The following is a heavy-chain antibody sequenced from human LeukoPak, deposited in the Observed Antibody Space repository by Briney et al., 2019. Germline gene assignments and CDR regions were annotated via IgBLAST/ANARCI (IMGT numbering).Heavy chain of an antibody. V-gene: IGHV1-69-2*01. CDR3: ATDAFDI. CDR1: GYTFTDYY. Sequence: ASVKVSCKVSGYTFTDYYMHWVQQAPGKGLEWMGLVDPEDGETIYAEEFQGRVTITADTSTDTAYMEPSSLRSEDTAVYYCATDAFDIWGQGTMVTVSS. J-gene: IGHJ3*02. CDR2: VDPEDGET.